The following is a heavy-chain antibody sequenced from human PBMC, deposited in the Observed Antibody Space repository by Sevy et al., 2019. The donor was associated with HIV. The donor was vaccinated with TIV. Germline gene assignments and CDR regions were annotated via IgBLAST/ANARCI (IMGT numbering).Heavy chain of an antibody. CDR1: GFTFSSYG. CDR2: ISSSSSTI. V-gene: IGHV3-48*02. D-gene: IGHD5-12*01. Sequence: GGSLRLSCAASGFTFSSYGMHWVRQAPGKGLEWVSYISSSSSTIYYADSVKGRFTISRDNAKNSLYLQMNSLRDEDTAVYYCAREAARDGYNYVDYWGQGTLVTVSS. J-gene: IGHJ4*02. CDR3: AREAARDGYNYVDY.